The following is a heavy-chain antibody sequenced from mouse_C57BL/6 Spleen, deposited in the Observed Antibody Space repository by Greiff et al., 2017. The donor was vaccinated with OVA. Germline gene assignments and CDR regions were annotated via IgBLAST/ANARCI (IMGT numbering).Heavy chain of an antibody. CDR1: GYTFTSYW. CDR2: INPSNGGT. J-gene: IGHJ2*01. D-gene: IGHD1-1*01. Sequence: QVQLQQPGTELVKPGASVKLSCKASGYTFTSYWMHWVKQRPGQGLEWIGNINPSNGGTNYNEKFKSKATLTVDKSSSTAYMKLSSLTSEDSAVDYCARGYYGSRGWYFDYWGQGTTLTVSS. V-gene: IGHV1-53*01. CDR3: ARGYYGSRGWYFDY.